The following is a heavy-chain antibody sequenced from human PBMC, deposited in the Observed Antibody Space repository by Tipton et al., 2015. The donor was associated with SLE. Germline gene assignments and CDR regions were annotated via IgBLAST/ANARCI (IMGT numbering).Heavy chain of an antibody. CDR3: AKNYGVN. D-gene: IGHD4-17*01. V-gene: IGHV3-23*03. Sequence: SLRLSCTSSGFTFTDYAMSWVRQAPGRGLEWVSVIHSGGSGTYYADSVKGRFTISRDDSENTLYLQMNSLRAEDTALYYCAKNYGVNWGQGTLVTVSS. CDR1: GFTFTDYA. J-gene: IGHJ4*02. CDR2: IHSGGSGT.